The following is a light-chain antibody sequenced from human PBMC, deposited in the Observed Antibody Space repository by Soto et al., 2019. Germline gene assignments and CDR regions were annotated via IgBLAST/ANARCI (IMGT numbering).Light chain of an antibody. CDR2: LTS. CDR1: QSLLQTNGYTY. V-gene: IGKV2-28*01. CDR3: MQSLQTPPWT. J-gene: IGKJ1*01. Sequence: DIVMTQSPLSLPVTPGEPASISCRSSQSLLQTNGYTYLDWYLQKPGQSPQLLIYLTSIRASGVPDRFSGSGSGTEFILKISKVEAEDVGVYYCMQSLQTPPWTFGPGTKV.